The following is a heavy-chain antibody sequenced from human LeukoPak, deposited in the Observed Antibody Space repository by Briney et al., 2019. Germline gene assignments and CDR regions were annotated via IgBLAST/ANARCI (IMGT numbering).Heavy chain of an antibody. CDR2: INHSGST. D-gene: IGHD6-13*01. V-gene: IGHV4-34*01. CDR3: ARSRYSSSWYESPGWFDP. CDR1: GGSFSGNY. J-gene: IGHJ5*02. Sequence: SENLSLTCAVYGGSFSGNYWSWIRQPPGKGLEWIGEINHSGSTNYNPSLKSRVTISVDTSKNQFSLKLSSVTAADTAVYYCARSRYSSSWYESPGWFDPWGQGTLVTVSS.